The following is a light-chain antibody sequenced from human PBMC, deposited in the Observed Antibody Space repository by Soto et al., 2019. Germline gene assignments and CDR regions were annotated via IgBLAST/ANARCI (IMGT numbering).Light chain of an antibody. J-gene: IGLJ1*01. CDR2: EVN. Sequence: QSVLTQPASASGSPGQSVAISCTGTSSDVGGYNYVSWYQQHPGKAPKLMIYEVNKRPSGVPDRFSGSKSGNTASLTVSGLQAEDEPDYYCSSYAGSSNVFGTGTKVTVL. V-gene: IGLV2-8*01. CDR3: SSYAGSSNV. CDR1: SSDVGGYNY.